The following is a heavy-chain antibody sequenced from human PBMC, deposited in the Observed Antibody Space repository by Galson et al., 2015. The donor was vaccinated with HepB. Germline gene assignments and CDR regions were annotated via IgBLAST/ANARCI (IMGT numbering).Heavy chain of an antibody. CDR1: GGSISSSSYY. V-gene: IGHV4-39*01. CDR2: IYYSGST. CDR3: ARQMDYGGTLYYFDY. Sequence: LSLTCTVSGGSISSSSYYWGWIRQPPGKGLEWIGSIYYSGSTYYNPSLKSRVTISVDTSKNQFSLKLSSVTAADTAVYYCARQMDYGGTLYYFDYWGQGTLVTVSS. J-gene: IGHJ4*02. D-gene: IGHD4-23*01.